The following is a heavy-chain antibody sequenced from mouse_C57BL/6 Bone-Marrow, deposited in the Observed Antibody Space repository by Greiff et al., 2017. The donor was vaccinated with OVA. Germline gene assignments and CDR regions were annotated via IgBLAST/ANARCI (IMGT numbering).Heavy chain of an antibody. CDR1: GFNIKDDY. CDR2: IDPENGDT. J-gene: IGHJ2*01. CDR3: TRPRRDPAGFDY. V-gene: IGHV14-4*01. Sequence: VQLQQSGAELVRPGASVKLSCTASGFNIKDDYMHWVKQRPEQGQEWVGWIDPENGDTEYASKFQGKATITADTSSNTAYLQLSSLTSEDTAVYYCTRPRRDPAGFDYWGQGTTLTVSS.